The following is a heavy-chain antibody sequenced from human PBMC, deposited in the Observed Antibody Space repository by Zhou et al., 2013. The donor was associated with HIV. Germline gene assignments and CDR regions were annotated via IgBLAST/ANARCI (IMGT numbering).Heavy chain of an antibody. CDR2: IVPLLGTA. CDR3: ARGNKYSSGWYFRGVIWLDP. Sequence: QVQLVQSGSEVKKPGSSVKVSCRASGGTFNNYAISWVRQAPGQGLEWMGGIVPLLGTANYAQNFQGRVTITADESTSTAYMELSSLRSEDTAVYYCARGNKYSSGWYFRGVIWLDPWGQGTQVTVSS. CDR1: GGTFNNYA. J-gene: IGHJ5*02. D-gene: IGHD6-19*01. V-gene: IGHV1-69*11.